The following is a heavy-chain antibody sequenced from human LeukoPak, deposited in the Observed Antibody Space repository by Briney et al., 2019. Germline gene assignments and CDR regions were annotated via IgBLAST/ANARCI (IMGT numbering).Heavy chain of an antibody. V-gene: IGHV1-46*01. CDR2: INPSGGST. CDR3: ARSVALPGYFDL. D-gene: IGHD4-23*01. J-gene: IGHJ2*01. Sequence: VEVSCKASGYTFTSYYMHWVRQAPGQGLEWMGIINPSGGSTSYAQKFQGRVTMTRDTSTSTVYMELSSLRSEDTAVYYCARSVALPGYFDLWGRGTLVTVSS. CDR1: GYTFTSYY.